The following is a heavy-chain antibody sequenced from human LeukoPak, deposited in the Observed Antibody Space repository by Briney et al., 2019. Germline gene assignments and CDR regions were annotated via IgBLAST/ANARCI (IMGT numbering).Heavy chain of an antibody. V-gene: IGHV3-11*01. CDR2: ISSSGSTI. Sequence: GGSLRLSCAASGFTFSDYYMSWIRQAPGEGLEWVSYISSSGSTIYYADSVKGRFTISRDNAKNSLYLQMNSLRAEDTAVYYCARVQGGVLGIRYYYYGMDVWGQGTTVTVSS. CDR1: GFTFSDYY. J-gene: IGHJ6*02. CDR3: ARVQGGVLGIRYYYYGMDV. D-gene: IGHD3-16*01.